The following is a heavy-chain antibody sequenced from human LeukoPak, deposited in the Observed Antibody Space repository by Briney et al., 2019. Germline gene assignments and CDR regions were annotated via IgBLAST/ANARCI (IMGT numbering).Heavy chain of an antibody. CDR3: AKDLYLLDY. CDR1: GFTFSSYA. D-gene: IGHD2/OR15-2a*01. CDR2: ISYDGSNK. J-gene: IGHJ4*02. V-gene: IGHV3-30-3*01. Sequence: GGSLRLSCAASGFTFSSYAMHWVRQAPGKGLEWVAVISYDGSNKYYADSVKGRFTISRDNSKNTLYLQMNSLRAEDTAVYYCAKDLYLLDYWGQGTLVTVSS.